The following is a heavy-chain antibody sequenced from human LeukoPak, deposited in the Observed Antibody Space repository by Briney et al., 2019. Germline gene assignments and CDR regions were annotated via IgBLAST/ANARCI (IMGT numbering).Heavy chain of an antibody. J-gene: IGHJ3*02. CDR3: AREGEHYEDAFDI. CDR2: IYYSGST. Sequence: PSETLSLTCTVSGGSISSHYWSWIRQPPGKGLEWIGYIYYSGSTSYNPSLKSRVTISVDTSKNQFSLKLSSVTAADTAVYYCAREGEHYEDAFDIWGQGTMVTVSS. V-gene: IGHV4-59*11. D-gene: IGHD3-3*01. CDR1: GGSISSHY.